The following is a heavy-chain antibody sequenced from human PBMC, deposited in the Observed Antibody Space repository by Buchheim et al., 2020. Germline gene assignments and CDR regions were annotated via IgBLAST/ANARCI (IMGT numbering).Heavy chain of an antibody. CDR3: ASPASPGNYYDSSGLDY. CDR1: GFTFSSYE. CDR2: ISSSGSTI. J-gene: IGHJ4*02. Sequence: EVQLVESGGGLVQPGGSLRLSCAASGFTFSSYEMNWVRQAPGKGLEWVSYISSSGSTIYYADSVKGRFTISRDNAKTSLYLQMNSLRAEDTAVYYCASPASPGNYYDSSGLDYWGQGTL. D-gene: IGHD3-22*01. V-gene: IGHV3-48*03.